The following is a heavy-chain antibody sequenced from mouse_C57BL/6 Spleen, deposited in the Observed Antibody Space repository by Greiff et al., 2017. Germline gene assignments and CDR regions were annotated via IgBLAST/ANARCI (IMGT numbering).Heavy chain of an antibody. J-gene: IGHJ2*01. CDR1: GYTFTSYW. D-gene: IGHD3-1*01. V-gene: IGHV1-50*01. CDR2: IDPSDSYT. CDR3: ARRAGSYYFDY. Sequence: VQLQQPGAELVKPGASVKLSCKASGYTFTSYWMQWVKQRPGQGLEWIGEIDPSDSYTNYNQKFKGKATLTVDTSSSTAYMQLSRLTSEDSAVYYCARRAGSYYFDYWGQGTTLTVSS.